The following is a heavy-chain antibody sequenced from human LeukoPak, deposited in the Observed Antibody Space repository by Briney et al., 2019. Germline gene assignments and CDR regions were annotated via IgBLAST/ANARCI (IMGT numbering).Heavy chain of an antibody. J-gene: IGHJ4*02. D-gene: IGHD5-18*01. CDR2: ISGSGGST. CDR3: AKGGYSYGYVFSDY. Sequence: PGGSLRLSCAASGFTFSSYAMRWVRQAPGKGLEWVSAISGSGGSTYYADSVKGRFTISRDNSKNTLYLQMNSLRAEDTAVYYCAKGGYSYGYVFSDYWGQGTLVTVSS. V-gene: IGHV3-23*01. CDR1: GFTFSSYA.